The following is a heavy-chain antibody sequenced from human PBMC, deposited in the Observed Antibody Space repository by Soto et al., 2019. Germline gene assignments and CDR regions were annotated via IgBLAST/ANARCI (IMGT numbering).Heavy chain of an antibody. D-gene: IGHD6-13*01. V-gene: IGHV1-69*01. CDR3: ASHPGIAAAGTPPYYYYCMDV. J-gene: IGHJ6*02. CDR2: IIPIFGTA. Sequence: QVQLVQSGAEVKKPGSSVKVSCKASGGTFSSYAISWVRQAPGQGLEWMGGIIPIFGTANYAQKFQGRVTITADESTSTAYMELSSLRSEDTAVYYCASHPGIAAAGTPPYYYYCMDVWGQGTTVTVSS. CDR1: GGTFSSYA.